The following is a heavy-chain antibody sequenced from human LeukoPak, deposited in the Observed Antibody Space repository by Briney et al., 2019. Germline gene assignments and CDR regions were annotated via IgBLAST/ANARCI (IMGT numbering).Heavy chain of an antibody. Sequence: PSETLSLTCTVSGVSISSYYWSWLRQPPGKGLEWLGYIYFSGSTNYNPSLKSRVTISVDTSKNQFSLKLSSVTAADTAVYYCARALSGTTYYYDSSGYYGYYFDYWGQGTLVTVSS. CDR1: GVSISSYY. V-gene: IGHV4-59*01. CDR2: IYFSGST. D-gene: IGHD3-22*01. CDR3: ARALSGTTYYYDSSGYYGYYFDY. J-gene: IGHJ4*02.